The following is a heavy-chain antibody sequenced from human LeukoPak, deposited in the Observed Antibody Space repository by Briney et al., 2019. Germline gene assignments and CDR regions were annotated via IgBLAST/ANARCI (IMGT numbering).Heavy chain of an antibody. D-gene: IGHD5-12*01. CDR2: IRYDGSNK. CDR3: AKDREYSGYEYFDD. CDR1: GFTFSSYG. J-gene: IGHJ4*02. Sequence: PGGSLRLSCAASGFTFSSYGMHWVRQAPGKGLEWVAFIRYDGSNKYYADSVKGRFTISRDNSKNTLYLQMNSLRAEDTAVYYCAKDREYSGYEYFDDWGQGTLVTVSS. V-gene: IGHV3-30*02.